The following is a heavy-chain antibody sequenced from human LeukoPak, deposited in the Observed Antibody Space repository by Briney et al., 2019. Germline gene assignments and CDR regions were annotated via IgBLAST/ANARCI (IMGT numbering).Heavy chain of an antibody. CDR1: RFTFSSYG. J-gene: IGHJ6*03. V-gene: IGHV3-30*02. CDR2: IRYDGSNK. D-gene: IGHD3-10*01. Sequence: GGSLRLSCAASRFTFSSYGMHWVRQAPGKGLEWVAFIRYDGSNKYYADSVKGRFTISRDDSKNTLYLQMNSLRAEDTAVYYCAKDRGYGSGSYKHYYMDVWGKGTTVTISS. CDR3: AKDRGYGSGSYKHYYMDV.